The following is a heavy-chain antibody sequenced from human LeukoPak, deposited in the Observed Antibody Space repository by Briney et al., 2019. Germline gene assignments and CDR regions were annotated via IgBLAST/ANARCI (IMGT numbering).Heavy chain of an antibody. CDR1: GFTFGSYA. J-gene: IGHJ4*02. CDR2: ITGGGENT. V-gene: IGHV3-23*01. Sequence: GRSLRLSCAASGFTFGSYAMSWVRQAPGKGLEWVSTITGGGENTYYADSVRGRFTISRDNSKTTLHLQMNGLRPKDTAVYYCAKVLTGSQDYWGQGTLVTVSS. D-gene: IGHD7-27*01. CDR3: AKVLTGSQDY.